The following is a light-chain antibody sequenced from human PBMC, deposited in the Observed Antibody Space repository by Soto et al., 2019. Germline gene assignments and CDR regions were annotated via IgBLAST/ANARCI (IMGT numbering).Light chain of an antibody. CDR2: GAS. CDR1: QSVSSSY. J-gene: IGKJ2*02. V-gene: IGKV3-20*01. CDR3: QQYGSSPGT. Sequence: EIVLTQSPGTLSWSPGERATLSCRASQSVSSSYLAWYQQKPGQAPRLLICGASTRATGIPDRFSGSGSGTDFTLTISRLEPEDFAVYYCQQYGSSPGTFGQGTKLEIK.